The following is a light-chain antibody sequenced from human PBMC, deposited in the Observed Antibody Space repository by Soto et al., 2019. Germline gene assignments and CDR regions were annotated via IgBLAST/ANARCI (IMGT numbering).Light chain of an antibody. CDR2: DSS. J-gene: IGKJ4*01. Sequence: EIVLTQSPATLSLSPGERATLSCGASQSVGTYFAWYQQKPGQAPRLLIYDSSNRATGIPARFNGSGSGTDFTLTISSLEPEDFAVYYCQQRSDWPSTVGGGTKVEIK. V-gene: IGKV3-11*01. CDR1: QSVGTY. CDR3: QQRSDWPST.